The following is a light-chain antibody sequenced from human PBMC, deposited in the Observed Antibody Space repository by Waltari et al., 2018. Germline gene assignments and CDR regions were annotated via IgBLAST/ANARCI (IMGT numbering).Light chain of an antibody. V-gene: IGLV3-1*01. CDR2: QDN. J-gene: IGLJ2*01. CDR3: QAWDSTTVV. CDR1: KLGDKY. Sequence: SYELTQSPSVSVSPGQTASITCSVDKLGDKYACWYHQKPGQSPALFIYQDNKRPSGIPERFSGSNSGNTATLTISGTQAMDEADYYCQAWDSTTVVFGGGTKLTVL.